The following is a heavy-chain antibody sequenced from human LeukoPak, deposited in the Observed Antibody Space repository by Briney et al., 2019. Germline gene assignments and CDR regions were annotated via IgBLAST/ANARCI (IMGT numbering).Heavy chain of an antibody. V-gene: IGHV3-21*01. D-gene: IGHD6-19*01. CDR1: GFSFSSYT. J-gene: IGHJ3*02. CDR2: ISISSSSI. CDR3: ARSWGSSGWSPFDI. Sequence: PGGSLRLSCAASGFSFSSYTMNWVRQAPGKGLEWVSSISISSSSIYYADSVKGRFTISRDNAKNSLYLQMNSLRAEDTAVYYCARSWGSSGWSPFDIWGQGTMVTVSS.